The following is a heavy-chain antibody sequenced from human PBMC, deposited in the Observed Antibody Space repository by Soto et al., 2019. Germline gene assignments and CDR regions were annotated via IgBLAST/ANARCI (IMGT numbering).Heavy chain of an antibody. Sequence: QVQLVQSGAEVKKPGASVKVSCKASGYTFTSYGISWVRQAPGQGREWMGWISAYNGNTNYAQKLQGRVTMTNDTHPSTAYMELRSLRSDDTAVYYCERDRYYDSSGYSWDYWGQGTLVTVSS. D-gene: IGHD3-22*01. J-gene: IGHJ4*02. CDR2: ISAYNGNT. CDR1: GYTFTSYG. CDR3: ERDRYYDSSGYSWDY. V-gene: IGHV1-18*01.